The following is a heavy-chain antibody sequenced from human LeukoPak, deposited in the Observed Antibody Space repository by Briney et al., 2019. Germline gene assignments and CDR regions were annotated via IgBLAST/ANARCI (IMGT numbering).Heavy chain of an antibody. CDR1: GFTLSSYA. V-gene: IGHV3-30-3*01. D-gene: IGHD3-3*01. CDR2: ISYDGSNK. CDR3: ARDPETGYDFWSGYSRYYYYYGMDV. Sequence: PGGSLRLSCAASGFTLSSYAMHWVRQAPGKGLEWVAVISYDGSNKYYADSVKGRFTISRDNSKNTLYLQMNSLRAEDTAVYYCARDPETGYDFWSGYSRYYYYYGMDVWGQGTTVTVSS. J-gene: IGHJ6*02.